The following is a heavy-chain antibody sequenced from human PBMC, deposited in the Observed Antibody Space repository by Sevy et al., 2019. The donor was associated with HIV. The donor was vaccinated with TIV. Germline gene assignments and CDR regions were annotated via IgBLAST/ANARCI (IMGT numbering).Heavy chain of an antibody. J-gene: IGHJ5*01. Sequence: WGSLRLSCAASGFTFSAYSMNWVRQAPGKGLEWVSYLSSSSGTIYYADSVKGQFTISRDNAKSTLYLQMNGLRAEDTAVYYCARAGGDCYSKNECWFVSWGQGTLVTVSS. V-gene: IGHV3-48*01. CDR2: LSSSSGTI. CDR3: ARAGGDCYSKNECWFVS. CDR1: GFTFSAYS. D-gene: IGHD2-21*01.